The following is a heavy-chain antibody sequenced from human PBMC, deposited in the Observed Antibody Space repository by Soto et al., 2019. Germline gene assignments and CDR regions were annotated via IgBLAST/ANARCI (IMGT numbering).Heavy chain of an antibody. J-gene: IGHJ4*02. Sequence: SETLSLTCTVSGGSIRSYYWSWIRQPPGKGLEWIGYIYHSGSTYYNPSLKSRVTISVDRSKNQFSLKLSSVTAADTAVYYCASAPRYYYDSSGYYPLNYWGQGTLDTVSS. V-gene: IGHV4-59*12. CDR2: IYHSGST. CDR1: GGSIRSYY. CDR3: ASAPRYYYDSSGYYPLNY. D-gene: IGHD3-22*01.